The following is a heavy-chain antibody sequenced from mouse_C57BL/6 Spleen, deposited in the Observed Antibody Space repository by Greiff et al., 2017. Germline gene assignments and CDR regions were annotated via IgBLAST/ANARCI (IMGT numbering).Heavy chain of an antibody. D-gene: IGHD2-3*01. Sequence: EVMLVESGGGLVKPGGSLKLSCAASGFTFSSYAMSWVRQTPEKRLEWVATISDGGGYTYYPDNVKGRFTISRDNAKNNLYLQMSHLKSEDTAMXYCARSDDGYYDWYFDVWGTGTTVTVSS. V-gene: IGHV5-4*03. CDR3: ARSDDGYYDWYFDV. J-gene: IGHJ1*03. CDR1: GFTFSSYA. CDR2: ISDGGGYT.